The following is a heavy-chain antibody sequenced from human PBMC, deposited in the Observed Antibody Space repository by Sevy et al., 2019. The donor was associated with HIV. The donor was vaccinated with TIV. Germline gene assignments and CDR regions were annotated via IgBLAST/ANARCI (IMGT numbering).Heavy chain of an antibody. CDR1: GFTFNTYN. CDR2: ISYTSTTI. D-gene: IGHD3-22*01. CDR3: ASSDATSRFGYYYFAMDF. J-gene: IGHJ6*02. Sequence: GGSLRLSRAVSGFTFNTYNMNWVRQAPGKGLEWVSYISYTSTTIYCADSVRRRFTISRDNAKNTLYLQMNSLRDEDTAVYYCASSDATSRFGYYYFAMDFWGQGTSVTVSS. V-gene: IGHV3-48*02.